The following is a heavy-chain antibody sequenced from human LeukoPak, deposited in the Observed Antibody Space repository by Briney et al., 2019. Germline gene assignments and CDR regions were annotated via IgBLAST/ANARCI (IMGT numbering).Heavy chain of an antibody. V-gene: IGHV4-34*01. CDR1: GGSFSGYY. CDR3: ARLPTDYDYVWGSSY. Sequence: SETLSLTCAVYGGSFSGYYWSWIRQPPGKGLEWIGEINDSGSSNYSPSLKSRVTISVDASKNQFSLTLNSVTAADTAVYYCARLPTDYDYVWGSSYWGQGTLVTVSS. D-gene: IGHD3-16*01. J-gene: IGHJ4*02. CDR2: INDSGSS.